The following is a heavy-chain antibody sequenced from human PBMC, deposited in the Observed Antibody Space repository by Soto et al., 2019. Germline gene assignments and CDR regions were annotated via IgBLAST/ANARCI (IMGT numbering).Heavy chain of an antibody. Sequence: VESLKISCKGSGYNLANYWIGWGRQMPGKGLEWMGMIFPGDSDTKNSPSLQGQITMSVDKSDSSAYLQWRSLKASDTAMYYCAAGYTTGPDAFDIWGQGTMVTVSS. CDR1: GYNLANYW. D-gene: IGHD6-13*01. V-gene: IGHV5-51*01. J-gene: IGHJ3*02. CDR3: AAGYTTGPDAFDI. CDR2: IFPGDSDT.